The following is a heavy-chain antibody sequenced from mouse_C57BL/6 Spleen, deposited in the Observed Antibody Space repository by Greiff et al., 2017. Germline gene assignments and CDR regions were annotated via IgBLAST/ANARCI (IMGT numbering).Heavy chain of an antibody. CDR3: ARKGDYDEAMDY. CDR2: IYPGDGDT. Sequence: QVQLQQSGAELVKPGASVKISCKASGYAFSSYWMNWVKQRPGKGLEWIGQIYPGDGDTNYNGKFKGKATLTADKSSSTAYMQLSSLTSEDSAVYFCARKGDYDEAMDYWGQGTPVTVSS. V-gene: IGHV1-80*01. J-gene: IGHJ4*01. D-gene: IGHD2-4*01. CDR1: GYAFSSYW.